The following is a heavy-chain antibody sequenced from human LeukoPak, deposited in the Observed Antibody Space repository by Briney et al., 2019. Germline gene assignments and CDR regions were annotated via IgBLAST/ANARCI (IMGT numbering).Heavy chain of an antibody. V-gene: IGHV3-53*01. CDR1: GFTVSSNY. CDR2: LYSGGST. J-gene: IGHJ4*02. Sequence: PGGSLRLSCAASGFTVSSNYMSWVRQAPGKGLEWVSVLYSGGSTYYADSVKGRFTISRDNSKNTLYLQMNSLRAEDTAAYYCARMTTVTTLFDYWGQGTLVTVSS. D-gene: IGHD4-17*01. CDR3: ARMTTVTTLFDY.